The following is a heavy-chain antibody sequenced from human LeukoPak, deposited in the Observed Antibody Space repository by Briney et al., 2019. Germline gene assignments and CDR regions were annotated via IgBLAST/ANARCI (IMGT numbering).Heavy chain of an antibody. CDR2: IYYSGST. CDR1: GGSISSGGYY. Sequence: SETLSLTCTVSGGSISSGGYYWSWIRQHPGTGLEWIGYIYYSGSTYYNPSLKSRVTISVDTSKNQFSLKLSSVTAADTAVYYCARDTDRRIAARPGYYYGMDVWGQGTTVTVSS. CDR3: ARDTDRRIAARPGYYYGMDV. V-gene: IGHV4-31*03. J-gene: IGHJ6*02. D-gene: IGHD6-6*01.